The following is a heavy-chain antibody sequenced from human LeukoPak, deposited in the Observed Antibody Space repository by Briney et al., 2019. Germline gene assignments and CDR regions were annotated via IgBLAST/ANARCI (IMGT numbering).Heavy chain of an antibody. D-gene: IGHD2-2*01. J-gene: IGHJ4*02. CDR2: IKTDGSTT. Sequence: GGSLRLSCAVSRFTFSSSWMHWVRQAPGKGLVWVSHIKTDGSTTAYADSVKDRFTISRDNAKNTLYLQMDSLRAEDTGVYYCARGNQQLPRSTPDYWGQGTLVTVSS. CDR1: RFTFSSSW. V-gene: IGHV3-74*01. CDR3: ARGNQQLPRSTPDY.